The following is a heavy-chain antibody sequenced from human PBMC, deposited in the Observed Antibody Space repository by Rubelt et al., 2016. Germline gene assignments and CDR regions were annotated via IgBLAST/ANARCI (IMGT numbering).Heavy chain of an antibody. CDR1: GGSFSGYY. D-gene: IGHD3-3*01. CDR2: IKHSGST. Sequence: QVQLQQWGAGLLKPSETLSLTCTVYGGSFSGYYWSWIRQPPGKGLEWIGEIKHSGSTNYNPSLMGRVTISVDTSKNQFSLKLSSVTAADTAVYYCARVPDVRGFDYWGQGTLVTVSS. J-gene: IGHJ4*02. CDR3: ARVPDVRGFDY. V-gene: IGHV4-34*01.